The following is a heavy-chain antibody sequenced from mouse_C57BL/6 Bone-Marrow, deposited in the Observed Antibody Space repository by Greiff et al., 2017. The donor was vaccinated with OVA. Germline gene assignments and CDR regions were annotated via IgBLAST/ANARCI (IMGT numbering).Heavy chain of an antibody. J-gene: IGHJ3*01. CDR1: GFTFSSYA. D-gene: IGHD2-4*01. CDR2: ISDGGSYT. V-gene: IGHV5-4*01. CDR3: ARASIYYDYDGFAY. Sequence: EVQLQESGGGLVKPGGSLKLSCAASGFTFSSYAMSWVRQTPEKRLEWVATISDGGSYTYYPDNVKGRFTISRDNAKNNLYLQMSHLKSEDTAMYYCARASIYYDYDGFAYWGQGTLVTVSA.